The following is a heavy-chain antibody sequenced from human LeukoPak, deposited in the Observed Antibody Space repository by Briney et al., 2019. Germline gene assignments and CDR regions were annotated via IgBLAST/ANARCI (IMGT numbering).Heavy chain of an antibody. V-gene: IGHV4-39*01. CDR2: IYYSGST. CDR3: ASRYAIFGVPTYFDI. Sequence: SETLSLTCTVSGGSISSSNYYWGWIRQPPGKGLEWIGSIYYSGSTYYNPSLKRRITVSVATSKNQFSLKLSSVTAADTAVYYCASRYAIFGVPTYFDIWGQGTLVTVSS. CDR1: GGSISSSNYY. J-gene: IGHJ4*02. D-gene: IGHD3-3*01.